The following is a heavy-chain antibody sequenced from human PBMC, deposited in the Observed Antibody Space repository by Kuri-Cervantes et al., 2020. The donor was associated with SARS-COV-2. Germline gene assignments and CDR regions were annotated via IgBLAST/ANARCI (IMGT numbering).Heavy chain of an antibody. Sequence: GGSLRLSCAASGFTFNDYYMSWIRQAPGKGLEWVSYISSSSSYTNYADSVKGRFTISRDNAKNSLYLQMNSLRAEDTAVYYCARAPQWVAGDDAFDIWGQGTMVTVSS. J-gene: IGHJ3*02. CDR2: ISSSSSYT. CDR1: GFTFNDYY. CDR3: ARAPQWVAGDDAFDI. V-gene: IGHV3-11*05. D-gene: IGHD6-19*01.